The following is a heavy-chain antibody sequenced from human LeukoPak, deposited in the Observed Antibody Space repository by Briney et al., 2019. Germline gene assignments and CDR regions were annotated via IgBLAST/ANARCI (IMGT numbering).Heavy chain of an antibody. CDR3: ARGSLYDILTGNSFDY. J-gene: IGHJ4*02. CDR1: GFTFSSYG. Sequence: GGSLRLSCAASGFTFSSYGMHWVRQAPGKGLEWVAFIRYDGSNKYYADSVKGRFTISRDNSKNTLYLQMNSLRTEDTAVYYCARGSLYDILTGNSFDYWGQGTLVTVSS. V-gene: IGHV3-30*02. CDR2: IRYDGSNK. D-gene: IGHD3-9*01.